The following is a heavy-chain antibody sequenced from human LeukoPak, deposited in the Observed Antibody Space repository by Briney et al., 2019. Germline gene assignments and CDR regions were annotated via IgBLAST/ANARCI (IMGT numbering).Heavy chain of an antibody. CDR2: INQDGSET. D-gene: IGHD3-10*01. J-gene: IGHJ4*01. CDR3: ARFGSGMVFFYFDF. V-gene: IGHV3-7*01. Sequence: PGGSLRLSCLISGFTPSSNWMAWVRQAPGKGLEWVANINQDGSETFYVDSVKGRFTISRDNAKKSVYLHMNSLRAEDTALYYCARFGSGMVFFYFDFWGHGTLVTVSS. CDR1: GFTPSSNW.